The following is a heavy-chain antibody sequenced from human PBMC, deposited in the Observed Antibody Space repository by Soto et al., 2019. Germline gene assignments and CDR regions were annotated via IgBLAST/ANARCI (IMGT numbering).Heavy chain of an antibody. D-gene: IGHD2-15*01. CDR2: IYYSGNT. V-gene: IGHV4-59*11. J-gene: IGHJ6*02. CDR1: GGSISNHF. Sequence: ASETLSLTCTVSGGSISNHFWSWIRQPPGKGLEWIGYIYYSGNTAYNPSLKSRVTISVDTSRKQFSLKVNSVTAADTAVYYCARDQVVTDTGYYYYYGMDVWGQGTTVTVSS. CDR3: ARDQVVTDTGYYYYYGMDV.